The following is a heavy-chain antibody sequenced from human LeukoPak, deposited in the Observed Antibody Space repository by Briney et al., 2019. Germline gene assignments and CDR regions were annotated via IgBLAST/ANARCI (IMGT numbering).Heavy chain of an antibody. CDR3: ARDSSSWLDY. CDR2: INPSGGST. Sequence: ASVKVSCKVSGYTLTELSMHWVRQAPGQGLEWMGIINPSGGSTSYAQKFQGRVTMTRDTSTSTVYMELSSLRSEDTAVYYCARDSSSWLDYWGQGTLVTVSS. CDR1: GYTLTELS. V-gene: IGHV1-46*01. D-gene: IGHD6-13*01. J-gene: IGHJ4*02.